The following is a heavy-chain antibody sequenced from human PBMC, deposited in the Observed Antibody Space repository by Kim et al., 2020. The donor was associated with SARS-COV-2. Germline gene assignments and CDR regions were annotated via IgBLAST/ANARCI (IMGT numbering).Heavy chain of an antibody. CDR2: IYYSGST. Sequence: SETLSLTCTVSGGSISSSSYYWGWLRHPPGKGLEWIGSIYYSGSTYYNPSLKSRVTISVDTSKNQFSLKLSSVTAADTAVYYCARHGVSDYVQPWGQGTLVTVSS. D-gene: IGHD5-12*01. CDR1: GGSISSSSYY. CDR3: ARHGVSDYVQP. J-gene: IGHJ4*02. V-gene: IGHV4-39*01.